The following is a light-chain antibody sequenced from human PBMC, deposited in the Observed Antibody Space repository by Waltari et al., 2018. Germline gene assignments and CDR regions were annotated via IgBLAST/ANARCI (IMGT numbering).Light chain of an antibody. J-gene: IGLJ2*01. CDR3: QSYDSSLSGVV. V-gene: IGLV1-40*01. Sequence: QSVLTQPPSVSGAPGQRVTISCTGSSSNIGDGYDVHWYQQLPGPAPKLLIYGNSNRPSGVPDRFSGSKSGTSASLAITGLQAEDEADYYCQSYDSSLSGVVFGGGTKLTVL. CDR2: GNS. CDR1: SSNIGDGYD.